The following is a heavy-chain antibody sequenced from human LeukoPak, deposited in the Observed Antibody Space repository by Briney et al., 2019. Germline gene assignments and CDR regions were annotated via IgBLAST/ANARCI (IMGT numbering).Heavy chain of an antibody. Sequence: SETLSLTCTVSGGSVTSGGYYWSWIRQHPGKGLEWIGYIYYSGSTYYNPSLKSRVTISLGTSKNQFSLKLSSVTAADTAVYHCARLLGYSGTDHYYFDYWGQGTLVTVSS. V-gene: IGHV4-31*03. CDR2: IYYSGST. CDR3: ARLLGYSGTDHYYFDY. CDR1: GGSVTSGGYY. J-gene: IGHJ4*02. D-gene: IGHD3-10*01.